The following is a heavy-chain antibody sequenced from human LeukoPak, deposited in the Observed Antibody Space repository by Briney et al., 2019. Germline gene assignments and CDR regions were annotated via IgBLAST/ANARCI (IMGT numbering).Heavy chain of an antibody. CDR2: IYYSGST. J-gene: IGHJ6*02. CDR1: GGSISSYY. V-gene: IGHV4-59*01. Sequence: SETLSLTCTVSGGSISSYYWSWIRQPPGKGLEWIGYIYYSGSTNYNPSLKSRVTISVDTSKNQFSLKLSSVTAADTAVYYCARDSTALYGGGYYYGMDVWGQGTTVTVSS. CDR3: ARDSTALYGGGYYYGMDV. D-gene: IGHD1-26*01.